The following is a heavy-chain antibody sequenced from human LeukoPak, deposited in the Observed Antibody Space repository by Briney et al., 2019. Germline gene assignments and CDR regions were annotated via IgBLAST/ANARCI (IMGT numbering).Heavy chain of an antibody. CDR2: IYYSGST. J-gene: IGHJ3*02. V-gene: IGHV4-39*07. D-gene: IGHD3-3*01. Sequence: SETLSLTCTVSSGSISSSSYYWGWIRQPPGKGLEWIGSIYYSGSTYYNPSLKSRVTISVDTSKNQFSLKLSSVTAADTAVYYCARGPYYDFWSGYYFTLIGSPHAFDIWGQGTMVTVSS. CDR3: ARGPYYDFWSGYYFTLIGSPHAFDI. CDR1: SGSISSSSYY.